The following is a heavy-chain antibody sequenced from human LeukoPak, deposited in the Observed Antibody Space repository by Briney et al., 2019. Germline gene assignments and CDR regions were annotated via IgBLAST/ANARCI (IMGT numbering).Heavy chain of an antibody. CDR2: ISSSSSYI. D-gene: IGHD6-19*01. V-gene: IGHV3-21*01. CDR1: GFTFSSYS. Sequence: GGSLRLSCAASGFTFSSYSMNWVRQAPGKGLEWVSSISSSSSYIYYADSVKGRFTISRDNAKNSLYLQMNSLRAEDTAVYYCASTPRGGSGWYHWGQGTLVTVSS. CDR3: ASTPRGGSGWYH. J-gene: IGHJ4*02.